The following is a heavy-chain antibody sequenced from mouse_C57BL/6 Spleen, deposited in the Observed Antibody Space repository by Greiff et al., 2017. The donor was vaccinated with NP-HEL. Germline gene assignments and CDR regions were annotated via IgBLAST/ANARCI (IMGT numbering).Heavy chain of an antibody. CDR3: ARFYGSRGYFDV. D-gene: IGHD1-1*01. Sequence: EVQLQQSGGGLVQPGGSLSLSCAASGFTFTDYYMSWVRQPPGKALEWLGFIRNKANGYTTEYSASVKGRFTISRENSQSILYLQMNALRAEDSATYYCARFYGSRGYFDVWGTGTTVTVSS. V-gene: IGHV7-3*01. CDR2: IRNKANGYTT. CDR1: GFTFTDYY. J-gene: IGHJ1*03.